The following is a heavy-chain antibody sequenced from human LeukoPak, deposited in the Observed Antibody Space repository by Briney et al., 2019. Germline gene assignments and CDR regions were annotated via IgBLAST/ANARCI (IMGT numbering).Heavy chain of an antibody. J-gene: IGHJ6*03. Sequence: GGSLRLSCAASGFTFSSYSMNWVRQAPGKGLEWVSSISSSSSYIYYADSVKGRFTTSRDNAKNSLYLQMNSLRAEDTAVYYCARDESYGDYEGYYYYMDVWGKGTTVTVSS. CDR3: ARDESYGDYEGYYYYMDV. CDR2: ISSSSSYI. CDR1: GFTFSSYS. D-gene: IGHD4-17*01. V-gene: IGHV3-21*01.